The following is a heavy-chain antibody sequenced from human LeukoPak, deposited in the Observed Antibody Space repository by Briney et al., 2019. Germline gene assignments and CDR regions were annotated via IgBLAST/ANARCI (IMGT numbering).Heavy chain of an antibody. CDR3: ARALPAALVGYFDY. CDR2: INSDGSST. J-gene: IGHJ4*02. CDR1: GFTFSSYW. V-gene: IGHV3-74*01. D-gene: IGHD2-2*01. Sequence: GGSLRLSCAASGFTFSSYWMHWVRQAPGKGLVWVPRINSDGSSTSYADSVKGRFTISRDNAKNTLYLQMNSLRAEDTAVYYCARALPAALVGYFDYWGQGTLVTVSS.